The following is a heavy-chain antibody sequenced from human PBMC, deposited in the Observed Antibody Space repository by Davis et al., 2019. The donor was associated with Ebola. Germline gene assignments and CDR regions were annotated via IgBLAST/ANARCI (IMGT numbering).Heavy chain of an antibody. CDR2: ISYDGSNK. D-gene: IGHD2-15*01. J-gene: IGHJ6*02. CDR3: ARDLRVPWGYCSGGSCYSYYYYGMDV. V-gene: IGHV3-30-3*01. CDR1: GFTFSSYA. Sequence: GESLKISCAASGFTFSSYAMHWVRQAPGKGLEWVAVISYDGSNKYYADSVKGRFTISRDNSKNTLYLQMNSLRAEDTAVYYCARDLRVPWGYCSGGSCYSYYYYGMDVWGQGTTVTVSS.